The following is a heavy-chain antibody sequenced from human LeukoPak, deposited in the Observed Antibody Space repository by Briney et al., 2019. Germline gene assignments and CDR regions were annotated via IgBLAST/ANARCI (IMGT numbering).Heavy chain of an antibody. CDR1: GFTFSSYG. V-gene: IGHV4-34*01. CDR2: INHSGST. Sequence: PGGSLRLSCAASGFTFSSYGMNWVRQAPGKGLEWIGEINHSGSTNYNPSLKSRVTISVDTSKNQFSLKLSSVTAADTAVYYCARRGLRYSYATSDDPWGQGTLVTVSS. CDR3: ARRGLRYSYATSDDP. J-gene: IGHJ5*02. D-gene: IGHD5-18*01.